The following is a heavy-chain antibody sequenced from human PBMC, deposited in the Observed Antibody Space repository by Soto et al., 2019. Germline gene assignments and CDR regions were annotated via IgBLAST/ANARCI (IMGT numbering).Heavy chain of an antibody. CDR2: ISYDGSNK. CDR1: GFTFSSYG. J-gene: IGHJ3*02. V-gene: IGHV3-30*18. CDR3: AKDFGITFDAFDS. D-gene: IGHD3-10*01. Sequence: PGGSLRLSCAASGFTFSSYGMHWVRQAPGKGLEWVAVISYDGSNKYYADSVKGRFTISRDNSKNTLYLRMNSLRAEDTAVYYCAKDFGITFDAFDSWGQGTMVTVSS.